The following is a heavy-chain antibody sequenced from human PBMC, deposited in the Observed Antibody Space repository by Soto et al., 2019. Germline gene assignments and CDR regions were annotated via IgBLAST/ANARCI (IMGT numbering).Heavy chain of an antibody. CDR3: ARGVAGSGFDL. D-gene: IGHD6-19*01. CDR1: RGSVSRHTAS. J-gene: IGHJ4*02. V-gene: IGHV6-1*01. CDR2: TYYRSNWRH. Sequence: PSPTPSLTCSISRGSVSRHTASWNWIPASPSRGLEWLGRTYYRSNWRHDYAVSVKSRITVNPDTSKNHFSLQLNSVTPDDTAVYYCARGVAGSGFDLWGQGTLVTVSS.